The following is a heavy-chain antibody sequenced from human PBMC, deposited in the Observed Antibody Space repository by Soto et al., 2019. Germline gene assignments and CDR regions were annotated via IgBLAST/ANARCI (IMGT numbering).Heavy chain of an antibody. CDR1: GDTITSFS. CDR2: ISTTGNT. Sequence: PSETLSLTCTVSGDTITSFSWNWIRQSAGKGLEWIGRISTTGNTHYNPSLESRVTMSLDTSKNQFSLKLISVTAADTAVYYCEGESGENWSYEAYWGQGTLVTVSS. D-gene: IGHD1-7*01. V-gene: IGHV4-4*07. J-gene: IGHJ4*02. CDR3: EGESGENWSYEAY.